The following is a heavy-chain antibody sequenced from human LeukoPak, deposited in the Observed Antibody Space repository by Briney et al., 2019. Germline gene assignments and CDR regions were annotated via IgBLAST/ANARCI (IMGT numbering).Heavy chain of an antibody. Sequence: GGSLRLSCAASGFTFSSYAMHWVRQAPGKGLEWVAVISYDGSNKYYADSVKGRSTISRDNSKNTLYLQMNSLRAEDTAVYYCARGDGYSSGWYAGLVDYWGQGTLVTVSS. D-gene: IGHD6-19*01. V-gene: IGHV3-30*04. CDR1: GFTFSSYA. CDR2: ISYDGSNK. J-gene: IGHJ4*02. CDR3: ARGDGYSSGWYAGLVDY.